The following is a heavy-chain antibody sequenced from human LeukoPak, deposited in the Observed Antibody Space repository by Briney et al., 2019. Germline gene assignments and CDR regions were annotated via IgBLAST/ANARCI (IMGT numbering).Heavy chain of an antibody. CDR1: GYTFTSYY. D-gene: IGHD5-18*01. CDR2: INPTGGST. V-gene: IGHV1-46*01. J-gene: IGHJ6*03. Sequence: ASVKVSCKASGYTFTSYYMHWVRQAPGQGLEWMGLINPTGGSTGYAQKFQGRVTMTRNTSISTAYMELSSLRSEDTAVYYCAREGYSYGYRYYYYYMDVWGKGTTVTISS. CDR3: AREGYSYGYRYYYYYMDV.